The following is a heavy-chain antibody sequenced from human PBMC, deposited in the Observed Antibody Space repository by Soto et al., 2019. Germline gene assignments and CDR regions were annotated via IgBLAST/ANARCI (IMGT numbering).Heavy chain of an antibody. CDR1: GSTFSSYG. CDR2: ISYDGSNK. J-gene: IGHJ4*02. CDR3: ARDRSGYYDTSGPFDY. V-gene: IGHV3-30*03. Sequence: PGGSLRLSCAASGSTFSSYGMHWVRQAPGKGLEWVAVISYDGSNKYYADSVKGRFTISRDNSKNTLYLQMNSLRAEDTAVYYCARDRSGYYDTSGPFDYWGQGTLVTVSS. D-gene: IGHD3-22*01.